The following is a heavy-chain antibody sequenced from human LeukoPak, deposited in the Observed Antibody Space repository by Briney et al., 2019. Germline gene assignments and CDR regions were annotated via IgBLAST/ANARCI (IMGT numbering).Heavy chain of an antibody. CDR1: GFTFSDYY. V-gene: IGHV3-11*04. CDR2: ISSSGSTI. CDR3: ARDLLDYYDNSGYYYAAAFDY. D-gene: IGHD3-22*01. Sequence: GGSLRLSCAASGFTFSDYYMSWIRQAPGRGLEWVSYISSSGSTIYYADSVKGRFTISRDNAKNSLYLQMNSLRAENTAVYYCARDLLDYYDNSGYYYAAAFDYWGQGTLVTVSS. J-gene: IGHJ4*02.